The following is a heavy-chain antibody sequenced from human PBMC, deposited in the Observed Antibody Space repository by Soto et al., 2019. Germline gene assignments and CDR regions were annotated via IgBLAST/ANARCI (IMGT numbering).Heavy chain of an antibody. V-gene: IGHV3-15*01. Sequence: GSLRLSCAASGFTFSNAWMSWVRQAPGKGLEWVGRIKSKTDGGTTDYAAPVKGRFTISRDDSKNTLYLQMNSLKTEDTAVYYCTTDHSDGYCSGGSCYGFDYWGQGTLVTVSS. CDR1: GFTFSNAW. D-gene: IGHD2-15*01. J-gene: IGHJ4*02. CDR2: IKSKTDGGTT. CDR3: TTDHSDGYCSGGSCYGFDY.